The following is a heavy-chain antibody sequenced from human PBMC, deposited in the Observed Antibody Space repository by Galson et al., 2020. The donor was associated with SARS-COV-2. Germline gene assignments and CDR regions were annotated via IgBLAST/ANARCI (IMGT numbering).Heavy chain of an antibody. CDR2: ISSSGSTI. J-gene: IGHJ6*02. D-gene: IGHD1-20*01. CDR1: GFTFSDYY. Sequence: GESLKISCAASGFTFSDYYMSWIRQAPGKGLEWVSYISSSGSTIYYADSVKGRFTISRDNAKNSLYLQMNSLRAEDTAVYYCAKRLITGTTFYYYGMDVWGQGTTVTVSS. V-gene: IGHV3-11*04. CDR3: AKRLITGTTFYYYGMDV.